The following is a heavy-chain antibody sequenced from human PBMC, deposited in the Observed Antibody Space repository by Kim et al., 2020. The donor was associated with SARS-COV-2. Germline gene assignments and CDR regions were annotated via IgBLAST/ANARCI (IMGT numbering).Heavy chain of an antibody. CDR3: ARDGEVRDYYYYYYMDV. CDR1: GYTFTGYY. J-gene: IGHJ6*03. D-gene: IGHD3-10*01. Sequence: ASVKVSCKASGYTFTGYYMHWVRQAPGQGLEWMGWINPNSGGTNYAQKFQGRVTMTRDTSISTAYMELSRLRSDDTAVYYCARDGEVRDYYYYYYMDVWGKGTTVTVSS. V-gene: IGHV1-2*02. CDR2: INPNSGGT.